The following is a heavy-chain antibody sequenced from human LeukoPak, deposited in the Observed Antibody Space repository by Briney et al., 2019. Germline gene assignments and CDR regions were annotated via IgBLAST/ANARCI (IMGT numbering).Heavy chain of an antibody. J-gene: IGHJ2*01. Sequence: PSETLSLTCTVSGGSISSGEYYWSWIRQPPGKGLEWIGYIYYSGCTYYNPSLKSRVTISVDTSKNQFSLKLSSVTAADTAVYYCARDLEAAAGTWYFDLWGRGTLVTVSS. D-gene: IGHD6-13*01. V-gene: IGHV4-30-4*01. CDR3: ARDLEAAAGTWYFDL. CDR2: IYYSGCT. CDR1: GGSISSGEYY.